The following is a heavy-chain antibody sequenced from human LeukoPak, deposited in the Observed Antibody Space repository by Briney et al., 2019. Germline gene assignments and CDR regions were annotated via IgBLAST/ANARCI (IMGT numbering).Heavy chain of an antibody. CDR3: ARGKVEYSSSRGAKRFDY. CDR1: GFTFSSYS. Sequence: KSGGSLRLSCAASGFTFSSYSMNWVRQAPGKGLEWVSSISSSSSYIYYADSVKGRFTISRDNAKNSLYLQMNSLRAEDTAVYYCARGKVEYSSSRGAKRFDYWGQGTLVTVSS. J-gene: IGHJ4*02. D-gene: IGHD6-13*01. V-gene: IGHV3-21*01. CDR2: ISSSSSYI.